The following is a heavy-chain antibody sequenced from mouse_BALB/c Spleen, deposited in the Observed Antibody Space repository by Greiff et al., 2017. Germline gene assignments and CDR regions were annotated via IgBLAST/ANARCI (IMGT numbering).Heavy chain of an antibody. CDR3: ARWGFITTAYFDY. CDR2: ILPGSGST. V-gene: IGHV1-9*01. D-gene: IGHD1-2*01. Sequence: QGQLKESGAELMKPGASVKISCKATGYTFSSYWIEWVKQRPGHGLEWIGEILPGSGSTNYNEKFKGKATFTADTSSNTAYMQLSSLTSEDSAVYYCARWGFITTAYFDYWGQGTTLTVSS. J-gene: IGHJ2*01. CDR1: GYTFSSYW.